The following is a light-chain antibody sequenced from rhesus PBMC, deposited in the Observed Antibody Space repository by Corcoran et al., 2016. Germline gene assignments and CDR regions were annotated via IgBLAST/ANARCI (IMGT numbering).Light chain of an antibody. Sequence: QAALTQPRSVSGSPGQSVTISCTGTSSDIGCYNYVSWYQQHPGTAPQRMIYEVLKRPSGVSDRFSGSKSGNTASLTISGLQAEDEADYYCSSYAGSNTYIFGAGTRLTVL. CDR3: SSYAGSNTYI. V-gene: IGLV2-32*02. J-gene: IGLJ1*01. CDR1: SSDIGCYNY. CDR2: EVL.